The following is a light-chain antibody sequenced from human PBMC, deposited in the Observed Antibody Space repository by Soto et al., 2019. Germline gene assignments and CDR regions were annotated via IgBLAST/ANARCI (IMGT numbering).Light chain of an antibody. V-gene: IGKV1-5*01. CDR3: QWYNSES. CDR1: QSISSY. CDR2: DAS. Sequence: MAQPPSYVSASVGDRVNIPCRVRQSISSYLNWYQQKPGKAPKLLIYDASSLESGVPSMFSGSGSGTEFALTISSLQPNDFATYYGQWYNSESFGQGTKVDIK. J-gene: IGKJ1*01.